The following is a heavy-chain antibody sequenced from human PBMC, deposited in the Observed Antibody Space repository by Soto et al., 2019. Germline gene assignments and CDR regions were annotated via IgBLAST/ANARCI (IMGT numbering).Heavy chain of an antibody. CDR1: GGSISSSHYF. Sequence: SETLSLTCTVSGGSISSSHYFWDWIRQPPGKGLEWIGSIYYSGSTYYNPSLKSRVTISVDTSDNQFSLRLSSVTATDTAVYYCARAGYSSGHQFDYWGQGTLVTVSS. V-gene: IGHV4-39*01. D-gene: IGHD5-18*01. CDR2: IYYSGST. CDR3: ARAGYSSGHQFDY. J-gene: IGHJ4*02.